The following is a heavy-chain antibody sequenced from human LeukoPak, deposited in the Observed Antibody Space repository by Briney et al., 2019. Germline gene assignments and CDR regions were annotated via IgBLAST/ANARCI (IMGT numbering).Heavy chain of an antibody. Sequence: SETLSLTCAVYGGSFSGYYWSWIRHPPGKGLEWMGEINHSGSTNYNPSLKSRVTISVDTSKIQFSLKLSSVTAADTAVYYCSVVAAKNWFDPWGQGTLVTVSS. V-gene: IGHV4-34*01. CDR1: GGSFSGYY. J-gene: IGHJ5*02. CDR2: INHSGST. CDR3: SVVAAKNWFDP. D-gene: IGHD2-15*01.